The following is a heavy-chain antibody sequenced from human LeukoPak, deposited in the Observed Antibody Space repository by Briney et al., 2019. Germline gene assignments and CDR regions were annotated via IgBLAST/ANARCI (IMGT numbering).Heavy chain of an antibody. CDR2: IYSGGNT. Sequence: GGSLRLSCTVSGFTVSSNSMSWVRQAPGKGLEWVSFIYSGGNTHYSDSVKGRFTISRDNSKNTLYLQMNSLRAEDTAVYYCAIIAVAEIDYWGQGTLVTVSS. J-gene: IGHJ4*02. CDR1: GFTVSSNS. CDR3: AIIAVAEIDY. D-gene: IGHD6-19*01. V-gene: IGHV3-53*01.